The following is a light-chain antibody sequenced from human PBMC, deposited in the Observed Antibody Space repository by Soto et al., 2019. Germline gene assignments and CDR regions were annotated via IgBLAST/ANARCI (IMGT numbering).Light chain of an antibody. CDR3: QQYNNWPRT. Sequence: DIQMTQSPSTLSASVGDRVTITCRASQTISSWLAWYQQKPGKAPKLLIYKASSLESGVPSRFSGSGSGTDFTLTISSLQFEDFAVYYCQQYNNWPRTFGQGTKVDIK. CDR2: KAS. CDR1: QTISSW. V-gene: IGKV1-5*03. J-gene: IGKJ1*01.